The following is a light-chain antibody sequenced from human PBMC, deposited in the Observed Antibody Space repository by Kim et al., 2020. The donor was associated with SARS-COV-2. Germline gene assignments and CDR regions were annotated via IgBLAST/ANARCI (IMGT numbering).Light chain of an antibody. V-gene: IGLV3-21*04. J-gene: IGLJ3*02. CDR1: NIGSKS. CDR3: QVWDSSSDHWV. CDR2: YDS. Sequence: ARGKTARSTCGGNNIGSKSVPWYQQKPGQAPVLVIYYDSDRPSGIPERFSGSNSGNTATLTISRVEAGDEADYYCQVWDSSSDHWVFGGGTQLTV.